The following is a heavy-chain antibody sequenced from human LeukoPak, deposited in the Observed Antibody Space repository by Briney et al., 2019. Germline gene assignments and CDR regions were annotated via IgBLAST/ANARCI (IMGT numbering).Heavy chain of an antibody. Sequence: PGGSLRLSCAASGFTFSTYGMHWVRQAPGKGLEWLAFIHYDGGNEYNGDSVKGRFTISRDNSKHTLYLQMNSLRPEDTAVYYCARGLPSSTRTYNWFDPWGPGTLVTVSS. D-gene: IGHD2-2*01. J-gene: IGHJ5*02. CDR3: ARGLPSSTRTYNWFDP. CDR1: GFTFSTYG. V-gene: IGHV3-30*02. CDR2: IHYDGGNE.